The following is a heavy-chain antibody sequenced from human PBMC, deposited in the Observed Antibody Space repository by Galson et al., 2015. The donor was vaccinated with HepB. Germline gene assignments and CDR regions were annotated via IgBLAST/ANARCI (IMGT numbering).Heavy chain of an antibody. Sequence: SLRLSCAASGFTFSDYYMSWIRQAPGKGLEWVSYISSSGSTIYYADSVKGRFTISRDNAKNSLYLQMNSLRAEDTAVYYCAGHPNYDFWSGYWGANWFDPWGQGALATVSS. CDR2: ISSSGSTI. CDR1: GFTFSDYY. D-gene: IGHD3-3*01. J-gene: IGHJ5*02. V-gene: IGHV3-11*01. CDR3: AGHPNYDFWSGYWGANWFDP.